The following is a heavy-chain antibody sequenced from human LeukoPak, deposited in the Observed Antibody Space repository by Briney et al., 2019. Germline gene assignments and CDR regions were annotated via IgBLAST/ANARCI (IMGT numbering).Heavy chain of an antibody. J-gene: IGHJ4*02. CDR1: GGSISSYY. Sequence: SETLSLTCTVSGGSISSYYWSWIRQPPGKGLEWIGYIYYSGSTNYNPSLESRVTISVDTSKNQFSLKLSSVTAADTAVYYCARVGEMATIRDWGQGTLVTVSS. CDR2: IYYSGST. CDR3: ARVGEMATIRD. V-gene: IGHV4-59*01. D-gene: IGHD5-24*01.